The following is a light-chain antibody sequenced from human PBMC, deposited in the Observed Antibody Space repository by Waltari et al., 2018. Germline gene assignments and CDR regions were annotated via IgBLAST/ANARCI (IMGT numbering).Light chain of an antibody. Sequence: DIKMTQSSSTLSACVGDRVTITCRASQSISSWLAWYQQKPGKAPKLLIYRASSLESGVPSRFSGSGSGTEFTLTISSLQPDDFATYYCQQYNSYWYTFGQGTKLEI. V-gene: IGKV1-5*03. CDR1: QSISSW. CDR2: RAS. CDR3: QQYNSYWYT. J-gene: IGKJ2*01.